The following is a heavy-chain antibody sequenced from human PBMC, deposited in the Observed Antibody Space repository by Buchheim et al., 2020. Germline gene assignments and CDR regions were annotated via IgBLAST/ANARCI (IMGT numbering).Heavy chain of an antibody. CDR3: STITLNSDTWVVNAFDI. D-gene: IGHD1-26*01. CDR2: IKSKTDGGTR. J-gene: IGHJ3*02. V-gene: IGHV3-15*01. Sequence: EVQLVESGGGLVKPGGSLRLSCEASGFTFSNAWMSWVRQAPGKGLEWVGRIKSKTDGGTRDYAAPVKGRFTISRDDSENTLYLQMNSLIAEDTAVYYCSTITLNSDTWVVNAFDIWGQGT. CDR1: GFTFSNAW.